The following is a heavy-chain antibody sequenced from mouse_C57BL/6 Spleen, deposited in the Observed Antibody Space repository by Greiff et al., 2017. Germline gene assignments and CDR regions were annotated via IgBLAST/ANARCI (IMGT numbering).Heavy chain of an antibody. CDR2: ISSGGDYI. Sequence: EVKLMESGEGLVKPGGSLKLSCAASGFTFSSYAMSWVRQTPEKRLEWVAYISSGGDYIYYADTVKGRFTISRDNARNTLYLQMSSLKSEDTAMYYCTRDRVNWDWYFDVWGTGTTVTVSS. CDR1: GFTFSSYA. V-gene: IGHV5-9-1*02. CDR3: TRDRVNWDWYFDV. J-gene: IGHJ1*03. D-gene: IGHD4-1*01.